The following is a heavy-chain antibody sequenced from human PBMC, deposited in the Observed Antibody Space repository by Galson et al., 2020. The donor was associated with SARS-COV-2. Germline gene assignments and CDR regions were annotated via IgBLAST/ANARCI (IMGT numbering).Heavy chain of an antibody. CDR1: GFTFSSYG. Sequence: GESLKNSCAASGFTFSSYGMHWVRQAPGKGLEWVAVIWYDGSNKYYADSVKGRFTISRDNSKNTLHLQMNSLRAEDTAVYYCARDLPLEGGNSGDYWGQGTLVTVSS. D-gene: IGHD2-21*02. J-gene: IGHJ4*02. CDR3: ARDLPLEGGNSGDY. CDR2: IWYDGSNK. V-gene: IGHV3-33*01.